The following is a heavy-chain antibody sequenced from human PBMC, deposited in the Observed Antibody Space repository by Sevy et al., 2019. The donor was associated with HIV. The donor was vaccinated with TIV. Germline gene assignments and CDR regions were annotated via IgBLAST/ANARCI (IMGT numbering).Heavy chain of an antibody. J-gene: IGHJ4*02. D-gene: IGHD5-18*01. CDR3: TKMDTALDAFDY. V-gene: IGHV3-49*03. CDR2: IRSQTYGGTT. Sequence: GGSLRLSCTASGFTFGDCAMSWFRQAPGKGLEWVGLIRSQTYGGTTNYAASGGGRFTISRDDSESIVYLQMNGLKTEDTAMYVWTKMDTALDAFDYWGQGTLVTVSS. CDR1: GFTFGDCA.